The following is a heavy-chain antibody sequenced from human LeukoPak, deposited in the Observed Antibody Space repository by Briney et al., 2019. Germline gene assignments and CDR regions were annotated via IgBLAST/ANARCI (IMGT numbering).Heavy chain of an antibody. V-gene: IGHV1-18*01. CDR1: GYTFTSYG. CDR2: ISAYNGNT. J-gene: IGHJ4*02. Sequence: ASVKVSCKASGYTFTSYGISWVRQAPGQGLEWMGWISAYNGNTNYAQKFQGRVTITADESTSTAYMKLSSLRSEDTAVYYCARGHGASRPTEFDYWGQGTLVTVSS. CDR3: ARGHGASRPTEFDY. D-gene: IGHD6-6*01.